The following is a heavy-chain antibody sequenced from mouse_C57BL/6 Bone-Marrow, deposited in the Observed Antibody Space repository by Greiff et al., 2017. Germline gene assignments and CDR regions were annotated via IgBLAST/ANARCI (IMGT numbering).Heavy chain of an antibody. Sequence: QVQLQQPGAELVKPGASVKLSCKASGYTFTSYWMHWVKQRPGQGLEWIGMIHPNSGSTNYNEKFKSKATLTVDKSSSTAYMQRSSLTSEDSAVYYCARKRDYSNTWFAYWGQGTLVTVSA. D-gene: IGHD2-5*01. CDR1: GYTFTSYW. CDR2: IHPNSGST. J-gene: IGHJ3*01. V-gene: IGHV1-64*01. CDR3: ARKRDYSNTWFAY.